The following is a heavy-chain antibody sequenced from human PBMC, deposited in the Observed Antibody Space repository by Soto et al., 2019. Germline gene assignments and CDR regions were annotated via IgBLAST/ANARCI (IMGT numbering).Heavy chain of an antibody. CDR2: ISRDGSNE. V-gene: IGHV3-30*04. CDR3: ARDDEGGSDCDLGY. J-gene: IGHJ4*02. D-gene: IGHD1-26*01. CDR1: GFTFSSYV. Sequence: QVQLVESGGGVVQPGRSPRLSCAASGFTFSSYVIHWVRQTPDMGLEWVAFISRDGSNEYYADSVKGRFTISRDNSKNTLYLEMNSLRAEDTAVYYCARDDEGGSDCDLGYWGQGTLVTVSS.